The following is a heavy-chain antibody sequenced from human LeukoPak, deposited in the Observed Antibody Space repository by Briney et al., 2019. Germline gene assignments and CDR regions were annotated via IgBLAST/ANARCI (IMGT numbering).Heavy chain of an antibody. CDR1: GGSTSTGDYY. CDR2: IYTSGST. CDR3: ARETYSSGTFDY. Sequence: PSETLSLTCIVSGGSTSTGDYYCNWIRQPAGKGLEWIGRIYTSGSTNYNPSLKSRVTMSVDTSKNQFSLKLSSVTAADTAVYYCARETYSSGTFDYWGQGTLVTVYS. V-gene: IGHV4-61*02. J-gene: IGHJ4*02. D-gene: IGHD6-19*01.